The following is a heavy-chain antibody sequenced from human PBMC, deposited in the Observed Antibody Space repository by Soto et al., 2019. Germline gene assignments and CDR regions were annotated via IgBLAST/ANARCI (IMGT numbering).Heavy chain of an antibody. J-gene: IGHJ5*02. D-gene: IGHD2-2*02. V-gene: IGHV3-48*03. CDR3: ARVVPAAISWFDP. CDR2: ISSSGSTI. CDR1: VFPFSSYE. Sequence: PGGSLRLSCSASVFPFSSYEMNWVRKVPGKGLEWASYISSSGSTIYYADSVKGRFTISRDNAKNSLYLQMNSLRAEDTAVYYCARVVPAAISWFDPWGQGTLVTVSS.